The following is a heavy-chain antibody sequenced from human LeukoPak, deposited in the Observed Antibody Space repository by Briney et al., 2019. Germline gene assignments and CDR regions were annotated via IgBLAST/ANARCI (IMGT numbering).Heavy chain of an antibody. CDR2: ISSSSSYI. CDR3: ARESDVSRRVIDY. J-gene: IGHJ4*02. D-gene: IGHD2-2*01. CDR1: GFTFSSYG. V-gene: IGHV3-21*01. Sequence: VQPGGSLRLSCAASGFTFSSYGMHWVRQAPGKGLEWVSSISSSSSYIYYADSVKGRFTISRDNAKNSLYLQMNSLRAEDTAVYYCARESDVSRRVIDYWGQGTLVTVSS.